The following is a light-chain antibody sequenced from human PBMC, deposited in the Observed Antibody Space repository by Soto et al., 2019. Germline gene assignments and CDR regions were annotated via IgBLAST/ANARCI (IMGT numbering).Light chain of an antibody. CDR2: AAS. CDR3: QQANSFPLS. CDR1: QDISSW. Sequence: DIQMTQSPSSVSASVGDRVTITCRASQDISSWLTWYQQKPGKAPKLLIYAASSLQSGVPSRFSGSGSWTDFPPTIRRPHPEDFATYYCQQANSFPLSFGGGTKVEIK. J-gene: IGKJ4*01. V-gene: IGKV1-12*01.